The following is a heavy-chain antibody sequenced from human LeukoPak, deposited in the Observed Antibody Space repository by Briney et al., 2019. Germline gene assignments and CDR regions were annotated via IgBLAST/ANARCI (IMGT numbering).Heavy chain of an antibody. J-gene: IGHJ6*03. CDR3: ARAGQQLRYYYYYYMDV. D-gene: IGHD6-13*01. Sequence: SETLSLTCTVSGGSISSYYWSWIRQPAGKGLEWIGSIYTSGSTNYNPSLKSRVTMSVDTSKNQFSLKLSSVTAADTAVYYCARAGQQLRYYYYYYMDVWGKGTTVTVSS. CDR2: IYTSGST. V-gene: IGHV4-4*07. CDR1: GGSISSYY.